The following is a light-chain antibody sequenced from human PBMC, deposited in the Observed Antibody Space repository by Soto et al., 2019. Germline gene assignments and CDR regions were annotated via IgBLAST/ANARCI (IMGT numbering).Light chain of an antibody. CDR3: QQYGSAPGT. J-gene: IGKJ1*01. CDR2: GAS. CDR1: QSVNFNY. V-gene: IGKV3-20*01. Sequence: EIVLTQSPGTLSLSPGERATLSCRASQSVNFNYVAWYQQKSGQAPRLLIYGASSRATGIPNRFSGSWSGTDFTLTITRLEPEDLAVYYCQQYGSAPGTFGQGTKVDIK.